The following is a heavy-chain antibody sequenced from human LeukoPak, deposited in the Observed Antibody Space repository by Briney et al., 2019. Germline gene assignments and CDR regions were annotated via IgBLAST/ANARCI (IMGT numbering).Heavy chain of an antibody. D-gene: IGHD1-26*01. CDR3: ARGNSGSYHY. CDR1: GGSFSGYY. J-gene: IGHJ4*02. Sequence: SETLSLTCAVYGGSFSGYYWSWIRQPPGKGLEWTGEINHSGSTNYNPSLKSRATISVDTSKNQFSLKLRSVTAADTAVYYCARGNSGSYHYWGQGTLVTVSA. CDR2: INHSGST. V-gene: IGHV4-34*01.